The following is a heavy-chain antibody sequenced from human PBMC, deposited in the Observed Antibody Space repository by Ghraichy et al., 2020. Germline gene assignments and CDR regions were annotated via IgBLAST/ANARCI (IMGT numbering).Heavy chain of an antibody. CDR2: IYSSGIT. Sequence: SETLSLTCTVSGGSINSYYWSCIRQPPGKGLEWIGYIYSSGITNYNPSLKSRITISIDTSKNQFSLKLSSVTAADTAVYYCARHNNHWYFDLWGRGTLVTVSS. D-gene: IGHD1-14*01. CDR1: GGSINSYY. V-gene: IGHV4-4*09. J-gene: IGHJ2*01. CDR3: ARHNNHWYFDL.